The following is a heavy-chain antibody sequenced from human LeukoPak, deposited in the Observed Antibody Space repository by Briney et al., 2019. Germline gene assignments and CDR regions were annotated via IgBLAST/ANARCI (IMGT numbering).Heavy chain of an antibody. D-gene: IGHD6-6*01. CDR2: ISAYNGNT. V-gene: IGHV1-18*01. CDR3: ARSSSSRYNWFDP. Sequence: ASVKVSCKASGGTFSSYAISWVRQAPGQGLEWMGWISAYNGNTNYAQKLQGRVTMTTDTSTSTAYMELRSLRSDDTAVYYCARSSSSRYNWFDPWGQGTLVTVSS. CDR1: GGTFSSYA. J-gene: IGHJ5*02.